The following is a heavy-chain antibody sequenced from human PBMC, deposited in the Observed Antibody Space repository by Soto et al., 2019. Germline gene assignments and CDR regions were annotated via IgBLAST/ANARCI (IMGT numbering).Heavy chain of an antibody. D-gene: IGHD3-10*01. CDR2: IYYSGNS. Sequence: SKTLSLTCTVSGGSLTNYYWGWIRQPPGRGLEWIGYIYYSGNSNYNPSLKSRVTISGDTSKNQFSLRLSSVTAADTAVYYCARSAYGSGGRWFEPWGQGTLVTVSS. CDR1: GGSLTNYY. V-gene: IGHV4-59*01. CDR3: ARSAYGSGGRWFEP. J-gene: IGHJ5*02.